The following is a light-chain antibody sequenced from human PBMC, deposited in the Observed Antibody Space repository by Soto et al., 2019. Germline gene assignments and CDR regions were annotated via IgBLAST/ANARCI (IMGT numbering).Light chain of an antibody. Sequence: EIVMTQSPATLSVFPGERATLSCRASQSVSSNLAWYQHKPGQAPRLLIYGATTRATSVPARFSGSGSGTEFTLTISSLQSEDFAVYYCQQYQNWPPLTFGGGTTVETK. J-gene: IGKJ4*01. V-gene: IGKV3-15*01. CDR1: QSVSSN. CDR2: GAT. CDR3: QQYQNWPPLT.